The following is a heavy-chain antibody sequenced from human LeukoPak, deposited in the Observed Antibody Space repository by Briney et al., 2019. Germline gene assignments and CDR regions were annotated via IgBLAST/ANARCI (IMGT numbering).Heavy chain of an antibody. CDR3: AKSLGGGGGNWFDP. CDR2: IIPIFGTA. CDR1: GGTFSSYA. J-gene: IGHJ5*02. V-gene: IGHV1-69*13. D-gene: IGHD3-16*01. Sequence: PWASVKVSCKASGGTFSSYAISWVRQAPGQGLEWMGGIIPIFGTANYAQKFQGRVTITADESTSTAYMELSSLRSEDTAVYYCAKSLGGGGGNWFDPWGQGTLVTVSS.